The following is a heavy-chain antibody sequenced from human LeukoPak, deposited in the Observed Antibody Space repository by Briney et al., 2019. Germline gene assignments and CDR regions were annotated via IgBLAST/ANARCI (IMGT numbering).Heavy chain of an antibody. CDR2: MNPNSGNT. D-gene: IGHD3-10*01. Sequence: GASVKVSCKASGYTFTSYDINWVRQATGQGLEWMGWMNPNSGNTGYAQKFQGRVTMTRNTSISTAYMELSSLRSEDTAVYYCARAVYGSGYYYYYYYMDVWGKGTTVTISS. J-gene: IGHJ6*03. CDR3: ARAVYGSGYYYYYYYMDV. CDR1: GYTFTSYD. V-gene: IGHV1-8*01.